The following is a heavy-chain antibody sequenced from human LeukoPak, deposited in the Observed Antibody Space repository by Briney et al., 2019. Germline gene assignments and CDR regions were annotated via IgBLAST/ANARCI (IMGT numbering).Heavy chain of an antibody. CDR2: IAYDGNNT. D-gene: IGHD1-1*01. V-gene: IGHV3-30*18. CDR1: GFIFSYYG. J-gene: IGHJ6*04. Sequence: GGSLRLSCVASGFIFSYYGIQWVRQAPGKGLEWVAVIAYDGNNTYYGDSVRGRFTISRDNSKKMVYLEMNSLRVEDTAVYYCAKTGMLRRVGYLDVWGKGTAVIVSS. CDR3: AKTGMLRRVGYLDV.